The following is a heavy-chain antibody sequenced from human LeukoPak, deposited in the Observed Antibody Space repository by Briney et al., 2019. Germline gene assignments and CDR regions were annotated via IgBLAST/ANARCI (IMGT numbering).Heavy chain of an antibody. CDR1: GGSIISYY. J-gene: IGHJ4*02. Sequence: SETLSLTCTVSGGSIISYYWSWIRQPPGKGLEWIGYIYYSGSTNYNPSLKSRVTISVDTSKNQFSLKLSSVTAADTAVYYCARRLLSGDSSAFDYWGQGTLVTVSS. V-gene: IGHV4-59*08. CDR3: ARRLLSGDSSAFDY. D-gene: IGHD3-22*01. CDR2: IYYSGST.